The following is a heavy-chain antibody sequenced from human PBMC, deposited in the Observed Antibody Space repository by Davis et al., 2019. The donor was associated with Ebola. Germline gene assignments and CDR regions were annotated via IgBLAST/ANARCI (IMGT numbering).Heavy chain of an antibody. CDR3: ARDRTGYYGMDV. V-gene: IGHV1-69*13. J-gene: IGHJ6*04. Sequence: SVKVSCKASAGTFSSYAISWVRQAPGQGLEWMGGIIPIFGTANYAQKFQGRVTITADESTSTAYMELSSLRSEDTAVYYCARDRTGYYGMDVWGKGTTVTVSS. CDR2: IIPIFGTA. CDR1: AGTFSSYA. D-gene: IGHD1-1*01.